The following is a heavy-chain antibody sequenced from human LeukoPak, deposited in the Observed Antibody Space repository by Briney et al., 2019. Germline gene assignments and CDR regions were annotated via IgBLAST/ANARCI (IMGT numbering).Heavy chain of an antibody. CDR3: ARDRIVGAIYDAFDI. J-gene: IGHJ3*02. V-gene: IGHV1-18*01. CDR2: ISAYNGNT. Sequence: ASVKVSCKASGYTFTSYGISWVRQAPGQGLEWMGWISAYNGNTNYAQKLQGRVTMTTDTSTSTAYMELSSLRSEDTAVYYCARDRIVGAIYDAFDIWGQGTMVTVSS. CDR1: GYTFTSYG. D-gene: IGHD1-26*01.